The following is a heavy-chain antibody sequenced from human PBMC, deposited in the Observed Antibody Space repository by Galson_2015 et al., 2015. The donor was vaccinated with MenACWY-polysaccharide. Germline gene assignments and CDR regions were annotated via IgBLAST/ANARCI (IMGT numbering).Heavy chain of an antibody. J-gene: IGHJ4*02. V-gene: IGHV3-66*02. CDR2: ISSDGDT. Sequence: SLRLSCAASGFTVSSNYMSWVRQAPGKGLEWVSVISSDGDTYYADSVKGRFTISRDNSKNTLYLQMNSLRSEDTAVYYCARDTTLDYWGRGTLVTVSS. D-gene: IGHD1-26*01. CDR1: GFTVSSNY. CDR3: ARDTTLDY.